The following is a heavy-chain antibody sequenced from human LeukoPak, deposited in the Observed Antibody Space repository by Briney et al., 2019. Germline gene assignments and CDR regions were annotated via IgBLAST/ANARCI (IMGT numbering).Heavy chain of an antibody. Sequence: SETLSLTCTVSVGSISSGGYYWSWIRQHPGKGLEWIGYIYYSGSTYYNPSLKSRVTISVDTSKNQFSLKLSSVTAADTAVYYCARERRVGDFDYWGQGTLVTVSS. CDR2: IYYSGST. D-gene: IGHD2-15*01. V-gene: IGHV4-61*08. CDR1: VGSISSGGYY. CDR3: ARERRVGDFDY. J-gene: IGHJ4*02.